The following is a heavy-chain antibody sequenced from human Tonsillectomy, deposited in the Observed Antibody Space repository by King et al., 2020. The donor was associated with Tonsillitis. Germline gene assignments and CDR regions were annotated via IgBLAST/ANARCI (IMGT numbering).Heavy chain of an antibody. CDR3: ARRSGYSYGQLDY. D-gene: IGHD5-18*01. Sequence: QLQESGPGLVKRSETLSLTCTVSGGAISGDYWSCIRHPPGKGLEWIGYIFYRGTTNYNPSLKSRVTISLDSSKNQFSLKLSSVTAAATAMYYCARRSGYSYGQLDYWGQGALVTVSS. V-gene: IGHV4-59*01. CDR1: GGAISGDY. CDR2: IFYRGTT. J-gene: IGHJ4*02.